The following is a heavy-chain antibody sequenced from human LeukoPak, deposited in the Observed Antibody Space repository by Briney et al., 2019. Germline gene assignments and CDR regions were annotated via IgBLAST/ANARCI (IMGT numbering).Heavy chain of an antibody. V-gene: IGHV1-2*02. Sequence: ASVKVSCKASGYIFTVYYLHWVRQAPGQGLEWMGWINPNSGGSNYAQKFQGRVTMTRDTSISTAYMELSRLRSDDTAVYYCARDGNWGSLRGAFDIWGQGTIVTVSS. CDR3: ARDGNWGSLRGAFDI. CDR1: GYIFTVYY. D-gene: IGHD7-27*01. CDR2: INPNSGGS. J-gene: IGHJ3*02.